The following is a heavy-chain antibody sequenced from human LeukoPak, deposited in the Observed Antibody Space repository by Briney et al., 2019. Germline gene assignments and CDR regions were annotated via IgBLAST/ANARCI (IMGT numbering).Heavy chain of an antibody. CDR2: ISGSGGST. V-gene: IGHV3-23*01. Sequence: GGSLRLSCAASGFTFSSYAMTWVRQAPEKGLEWVSAISGSGGSTYYADPVKGRFTISRDNSKNTLYLQMNSLRAEDTAVYYCTKTAPAAIYWFDPWGQGTLVTVSS. CDR1: GFTFSSYA. J-gene: IGHJ5*02. D-gene: IGHD2-2*02. CDR3: TKTAPAAIYWFDP.